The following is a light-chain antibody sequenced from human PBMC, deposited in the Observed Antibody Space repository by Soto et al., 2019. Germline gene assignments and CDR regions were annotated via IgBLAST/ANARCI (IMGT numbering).Light chain of an antibody. Sequence: EIVMTQSPATLSVSPGERATLSCRASQSVGSNLAWNQQKPGQAPRLLIYGASTRATGIPARFSGSGSGTEFTLTISSLQSEDFAIYFCQQYNTWPPDRTFGQGTKVEIK. J-gene: IGKJ1*01. V-gene: IGKV3-15*01. CDR1: QSVGSN. CDR2: GAS. CDR3: QQYNTWPPDRT.